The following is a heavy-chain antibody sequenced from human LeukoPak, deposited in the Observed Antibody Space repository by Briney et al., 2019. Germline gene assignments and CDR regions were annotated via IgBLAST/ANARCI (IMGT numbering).Heavy chain of an antibody. J-gene: IGHJ3*02. CDR2: IKQDGSET. D-gene: IGHD3-16*01. CDR3: ARDVRGGAFDI. CDR1: VITFSDYW. V-gene: IGHV3-7*01. Sequence: GGSLRLSCEVSVITFSDYWMAWVRQAPGKRREWVANIKQDGSETNYVDSVKARFTISRDNAKNSLYVQMNSLRAEDTAVYYCARDVRGGAFDIWGQGTMVTVSS.